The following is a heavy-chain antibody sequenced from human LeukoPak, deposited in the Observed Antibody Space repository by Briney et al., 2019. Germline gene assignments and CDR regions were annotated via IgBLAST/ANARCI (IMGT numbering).Heavy chain of an antibody. CDR3: ARDTDYYGSGRHGYFDH. D-gene: IGHD3-10*01. CDR1: GLTISNNF. V-gene: IGHV3-66*01. J-gene: IGHJ1*01. Sequence: GGSLRLSCAASGLTISNNFMGWVRQAPGKGLEWVSLIYSGGSTYSADSVKGRFTISRDNSKNTLHLQMNSLRVEDTAVYYCARDTDYYGSGRHGYFDHWGQGTLVTVTS. CDR2: IYSGGST.